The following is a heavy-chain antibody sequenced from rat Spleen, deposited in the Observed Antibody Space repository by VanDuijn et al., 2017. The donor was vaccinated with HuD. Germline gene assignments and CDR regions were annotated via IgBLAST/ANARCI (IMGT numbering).Heavy chain of an antibody. V-gene: IGHV5S13*01. CDR1: GFTFSDYA. CDR2: LSPAGRNT. D-gene: IGHD1-2*01. CDR3: ATDSPAGRGYVMDA. Sequence: EVQLVESGGGLVQPGRSLKLSCVASGFTFSDYAMAWVRPAPKKGLEWVASLSPAGRNTYYPDKVKGRFVISKDNAKNTGYLQMDSLRSEDTATYYCATDSPAGRGYVMDAWGQGASVTVSS. J-gene: IGHJ4*01.